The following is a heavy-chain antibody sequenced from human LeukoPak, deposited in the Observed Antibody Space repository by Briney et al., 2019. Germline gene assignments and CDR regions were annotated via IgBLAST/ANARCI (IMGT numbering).Heavy chain of an antibody. Sequence: GGSLRLSCAASGFTFSTYAMSWVRHTPGKGLEWVSSISGSGGSTYYADSVKGRFTISRDNSKNTLYLQMNSLRAEDTAVYYCAKFEGPFDYWGQGTLVTVSS. V-gene: IGHV3-23*01. CDR1: GFTFSTYA. CDR3: AKFEGPFDY. CDR2: ISGSGGST. J-gene: IGHJ4*02.